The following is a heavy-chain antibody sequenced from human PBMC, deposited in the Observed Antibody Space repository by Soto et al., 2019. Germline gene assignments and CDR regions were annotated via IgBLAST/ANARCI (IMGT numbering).Heavy chain of an antibody. D-gene: IGHD4-17*01. Sequence: QVQLVQSGAEVKKPGSSVKVSCKASGGTFSSYAISWVRQAPGQGLEWMGGIIPIFGTANYAQKFQGRVMITADESPSTAYMELSSLGSEDTAVYYCARGGTYGDYVGYNWFDPWGQGTLVTVSS. CDR3: ARGGTYGDYVGYNWFDP. CDR2: IIPIFGTA. CDR1: GGTFSSYA. J-gene: IGHJ5*02. V-gene: IGHV1-69*12.